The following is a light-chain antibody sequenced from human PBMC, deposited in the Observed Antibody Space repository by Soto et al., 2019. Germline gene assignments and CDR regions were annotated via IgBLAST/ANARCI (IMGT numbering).Light chain of an antibody. V-gene: IGKV3-15*01. CDR1: QSVSSN. J-gene: IGKJ4*01. Sequence: EIVMTQSPATLSVYPGERATLSCRASQSVSSNLAWYQQKPGQAPRLLIYGASTRATGIPARFSGSGSGTEFTLTISSLQSEDFAVYYCQQYNNWPLTFCGGTKVDVK. CDR3: QQYNNWPLT. CDR2: GAS.